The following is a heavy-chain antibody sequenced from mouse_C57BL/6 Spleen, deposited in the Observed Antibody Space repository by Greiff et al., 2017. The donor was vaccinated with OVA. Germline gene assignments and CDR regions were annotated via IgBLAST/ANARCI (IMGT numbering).Heavy chain of an antibody. Sequence: EVQLVESGGGLVKPGGSLKLSCAASGFTFSSYTMSWVRQTPEKRLEWVATISGGGGNTYYPDSVKGRFTISRDNAKNTLYLQMSSLRSEDTALYYCARGGGKGYFDYWGQGTTLTVSS. CDR2: ISGGGGNT. J-gene: IGHJ2*01. D-gene: IGHD1-1*01. CDR1: GFTFSSYT. V-gene: IGHV5-9*01. CDR3: ARGGGKGYFDY.